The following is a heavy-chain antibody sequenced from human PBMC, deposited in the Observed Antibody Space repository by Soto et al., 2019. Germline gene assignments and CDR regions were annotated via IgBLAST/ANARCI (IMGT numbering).Heavy chain of an antibody. CDR2: INHSGST. Sequence: SETLSLTCAVYGGSFSGYYWSWIRQPPGKGLEWIGEINHSGSTNYNPSLKSRVTISVDTSKNQFSLKLSSVTAADTAVYYCASLRTIFGVVIIPSWGQGTLVTVSS. D-gene: IGHD3-3*01. CDR1: GGSFSGYY. CDR3: ASLRTIFGVVIIPS. J-gene: IGHJ4*02. V-gene: IGHV4-34*01.